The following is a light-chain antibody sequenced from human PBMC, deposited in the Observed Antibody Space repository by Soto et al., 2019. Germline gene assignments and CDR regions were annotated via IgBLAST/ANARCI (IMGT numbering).Light chain of an antibody. V-gene: IGLV2-14*01. J-gene: IGLJ1*01. CDR3: TSYTSSSTLDV. CDR2: EVS. Sequence: QSALTQPASVSGSPGQSITISCTGTSSDVGGYNYVSWYQQHPGKAPKLMIYEVSNRPLGVSNRFSGSKSGNTASLTISGLQAEDEADYYGTSYTSSSTLDVFGTGTKVTVL. CDR1: SSDVGGYNY.